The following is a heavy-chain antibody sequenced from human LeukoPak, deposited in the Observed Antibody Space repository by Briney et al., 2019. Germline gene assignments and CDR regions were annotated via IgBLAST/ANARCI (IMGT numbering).Heavy chain of an antibody. D-gene: IGHD3-10*01. CDR1: GFTFSSYW. V-gene: IGHV3-7*01. CDR2: IKQDGSEK. Sequence: GGSLRLSCAASGFTFSSYWMSWVRQAPGKGLEWAANIKQDGSEKYYVDSVKGRFTISRDNAKNSLYPQMNSLRAEDTAVYYCAREGYYGSGVSDYWGQGTLVTVSS. CDR3: AREGYYGSGVSDY. J-gene: IGHJ4*02.